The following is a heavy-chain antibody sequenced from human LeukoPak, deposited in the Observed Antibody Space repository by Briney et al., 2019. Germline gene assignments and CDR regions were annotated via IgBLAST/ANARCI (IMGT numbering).Heavy chain of an antibody. J-gene: IGHJ4*02. CDR1: GGTFSSYA. D-gene: IGHD6-19*01. CDR2: IIPILGIA. CDR3: ARGYSSGWSNMNFGY. Sequence: GASVKVSCKASGGTFSSYAISWVRQAPGQGLEWMGRIIPILGIANYAQKFQGRVTITADKSTSTAYMELSSLRSEDTAVYYCARGYSSGWSNMNFGYWGQGTLVTVSS. V-gene: IGHV1-69*04.